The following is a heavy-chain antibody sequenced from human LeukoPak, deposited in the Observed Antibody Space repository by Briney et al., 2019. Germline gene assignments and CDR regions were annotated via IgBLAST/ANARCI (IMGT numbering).Heavy chain of an antibody. CDR2: INRSGST. V-gene: IGHV4-34*01. Sequence: SETLSLTCAVYGGSFSGYYWSWIRQPPGKGLEWIGEINRSGSTNYNPSLKSRVTISVDTSKNQFSLKLSSVTAADTAVYYCARGGHSGSYRALGYWGQGTLVTVSS. CDR1: GGSFSGYY. D-gene: IGHD1-26*01. CDR3: ARGGHSGSYRALGY. J-gene: IGHJ4*02.